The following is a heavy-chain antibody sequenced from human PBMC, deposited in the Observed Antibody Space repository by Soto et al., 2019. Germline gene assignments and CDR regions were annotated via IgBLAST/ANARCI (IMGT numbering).Heavy chain of an antibody. V-gene: IGHV1-3*01. CDR2: INAGNGNT. D-gene: IGHD3-22*01. CDR1: GYTFTSYA. Sequence: ASVKVSCKASGYTFTSYAMHWVRQAPGQRLEWMGWINAGNGNTKYSQKFQGRVTITADESTSTAYMELSSLRSEDTAVYYCASHYDSSSYYYYYGMDVWGQGTTVTVSS. CDR3: ASHYDSSSYYYYYGMDV. J-gene: IGHJ6*02.